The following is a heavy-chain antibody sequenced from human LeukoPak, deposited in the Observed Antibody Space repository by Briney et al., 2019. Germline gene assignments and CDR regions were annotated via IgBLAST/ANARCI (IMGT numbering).Heavy chain of an antibody. CDR1: GFTFSSYS. CDR3: ARGVWDYYDSSGYYYYGMDV. D-gene: IGHD3-22*01. V-gene: IGHV3-21*01. CDR2: ISSSSSYI. Sequence: GTSLRLSCAASGFTFSSYSMNWVRQAPGKGLEWVSSISSSSSYIYYADSVKGRFTISRDNAKNSLYLQMNSLRAEDTAVYYCARGVWDYYDSSGYYYYGMDVWGQGTTVTVSS. J-gene: IGHJ6*02.